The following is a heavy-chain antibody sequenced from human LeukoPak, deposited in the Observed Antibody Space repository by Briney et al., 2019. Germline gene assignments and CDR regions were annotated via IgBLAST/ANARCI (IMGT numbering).Heavy chain of an antibody. J-gene: IGHJ4*02. V-gene: IGHV3-23*01. Sequence: PGGSLRLSCAASGFTFSTYAMSWVRQAPGKGLEWVSAISGSGSNTYYADSVKGRFTISRDNSENTLYLQMNSLRAEDTALYYCAKDVRGYNRPFDYWGQGTLVTVSS. CDR2: ISGSGSNT. D-gene: IGHD3-10*02. CDR3: AKDVRGYNRPFDY. CDR1: GFTFSTYA.